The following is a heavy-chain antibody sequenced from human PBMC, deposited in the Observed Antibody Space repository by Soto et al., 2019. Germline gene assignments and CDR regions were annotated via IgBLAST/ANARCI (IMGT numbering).Heavy chain of an antibody. J-gene: IGHJ6*02. CDR3: VRQGFGRLHGLVDV. V-gene: IGHV4-59*08. CDR2: IDSNGGT. Sequence: QVQLQESGPGLVKPSETLSLTCTVSDDSSSNYKWSWIRQPPGRRLEWIGYIDSNGGTSYNPSLQSRVPISIDPSTKQFFLKLSSVTAADTAVYYCVRQGFGRLHGLVDVWGQGTTVTVSS. CDR1: DDSSSNYK. D-gene: IGHD3-10*01.